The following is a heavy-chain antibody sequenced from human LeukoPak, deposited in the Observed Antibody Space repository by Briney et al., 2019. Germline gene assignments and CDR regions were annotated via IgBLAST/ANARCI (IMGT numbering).Heavy chain of an antibody. CDR2: ISYDGSNK. V-gene: IGHV3-30-3*01. Sequence: PGWSLRLSCAASGFTFSSYAMHWVRQAPGKGLEWVAVISYDGSNKYYADSVKGRFTISRDNSKNTLYLQMNSLRAEDTAVYYCARAFDYWGQGTLVTVSS. CDR1: GFTFSSYA. J-gene: IGHJ4*02. CDR3: ARAFDY.